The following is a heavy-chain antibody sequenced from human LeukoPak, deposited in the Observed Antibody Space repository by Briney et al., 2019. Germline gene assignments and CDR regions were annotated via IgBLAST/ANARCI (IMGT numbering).Heavy chain of an antibody. Sequence: ASVKVSCKASGYTFTGYYIHWVRQAPGQGLEWMGWITPNSGGTNYAQKFQGRVTMTRDTSISTAYMELSRLRSDDTAVYYCAREAGDPLDAFDIWGQGTMVTVSS. CDR1: GYTFTGYY. D-gene: IGHD7-27*01. CDR3: AREAGDPLDAFDI. CDR2: ITPNSGGT. J-gene: IGHJ3*02. V-gene: IGHV1-2*02.